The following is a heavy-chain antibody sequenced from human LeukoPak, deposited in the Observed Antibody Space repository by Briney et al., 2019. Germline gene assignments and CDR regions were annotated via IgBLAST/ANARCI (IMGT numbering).Heavy chain of an antibody. D-gene: IGHD2-8*02. J-gene: IGHJ4*02. CDR1: GDIVSNNSAV. CDR2: TYYRSKWYN. V-gene: IGHV6-1*01. Sequence: SQTLSLTCAISGDIVSNNSAVWNWIRQSPSRGLEWLGRTYYRSKWYNDYGASVKSRITVNPDTSKNQFSLQLNSVTPEDTAVYYCVRSQYWRFYDWGQGTLVTVSS. CDR3: VRSQYWRFYD.